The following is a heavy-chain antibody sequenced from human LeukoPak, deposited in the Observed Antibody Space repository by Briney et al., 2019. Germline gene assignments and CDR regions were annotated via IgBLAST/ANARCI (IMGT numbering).Heavy chain of an antibody. J-gene: IGHJ3*02. V-gene: IGHV3-48*04. D-gene: IGHD3-3*01. CDR3: ARDGMEAAFDI. Sequence: SGGPLRLSCAASGFTFSSYGMHWIRQAPGKGLEWVSFISSSGSTIYYADSVKGRFTISRDNAKNSLYLQMNSLRAEDTAVYYCARDGMEAAFDIWGQGTMVTVSS. CDR1: GFTFSSYG. CDR2: ISSSGSTI.